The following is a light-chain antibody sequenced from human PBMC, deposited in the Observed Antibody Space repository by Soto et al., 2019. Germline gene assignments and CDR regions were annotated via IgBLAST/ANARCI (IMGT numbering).Light chain of an antibody. CDR2: RAS. CDR1: QIINTW. J-gene: IGKJ3*01. V-gene: IGKV1-5*03. Sequence: DIQMTQSPSSLSASVGDRVTITCRASQIINTWLAWYQQKPGKAPKLVIYRASNLVNGVPSRFSGSGSGTELTLTISSPQPDDFSIYYCQQYETYSGTFGPGTKVDL. CDR3: QQYETYSGT.